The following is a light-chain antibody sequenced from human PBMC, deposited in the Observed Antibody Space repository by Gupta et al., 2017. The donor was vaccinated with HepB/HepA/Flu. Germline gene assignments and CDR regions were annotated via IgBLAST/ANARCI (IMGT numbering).Light chain of an antibody. Sequence: EIVLTQSPATLSLHPGERATPSCRASQSISNYLSCYQKKTGQAPMLLIYDAYNRATGIPARFSGSGAGTYFTLTISSLEHEDVAVYYCQQRSNWSVTFGQGTKLEIK. J-gene: IGKJ2*01. V-gene: IGKV3-11*01. CDR2: DAY. CDR3: QQRSNWSVT. CDR1: QSISNY.